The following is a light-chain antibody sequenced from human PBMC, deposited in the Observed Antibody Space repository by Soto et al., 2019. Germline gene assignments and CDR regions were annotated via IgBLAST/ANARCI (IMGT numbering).Light chain of an antibody. Sequence: EIVMTQSPATLSVSPGERVTLSCGASESLSTYLAWYQQKPGQAPRLLIYGASTRATGVPARFSGSGSATDFTLTISSLQSEDSAVYYCQSYNDWPFSFGQGTKLQIK. CDR3: QSYNDWPFS. J-gene: IGKJ2*01. CDR1: ESLSTY. V-gene: IGKV3-15*01. CDR2: GAS.